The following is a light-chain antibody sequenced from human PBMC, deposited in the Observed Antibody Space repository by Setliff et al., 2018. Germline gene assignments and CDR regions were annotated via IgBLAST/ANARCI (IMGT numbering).Light chain of an antibody. CDR2: EVS. Sequence: QSVLTQPASVSGSPGQSITISCTGTSSDVGGYTYVSWYQHHPGKAPKLIIYEVSNRPSGISNRFSGSKSGNTASLTISGLQAEDEADYYCSSYTSLSTRVFGTGTKVTVL. J-gene: IGLJ1*01. CDR1: SSDVGGYTY. V-gene: IGLV2-14*01. CDR3: SSYTSLSTRV.